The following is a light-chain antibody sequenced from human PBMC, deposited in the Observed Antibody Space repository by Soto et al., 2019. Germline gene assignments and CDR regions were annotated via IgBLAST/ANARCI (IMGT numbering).Light chain of an antibody. Sequence: DITMTQSPSTLSASVGDRVTITCRASQSISSWLAWYQRKPGKAPKLLIYKASNLESGVPSRFSGSGSGTEFTLTISSLQADDFATYYCQQFNSYSWTFGQGTKVEIK. CDR2: KAS. J-gene: IGKJ1*01. CDR3: QQFNSYSWT. V-gene: IGKV1-5*03. CDR1: QSISSW.